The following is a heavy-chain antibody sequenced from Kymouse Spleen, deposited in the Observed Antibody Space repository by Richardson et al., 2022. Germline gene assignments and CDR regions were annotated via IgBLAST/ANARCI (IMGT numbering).Heavy chain of an antibody. CDR2: IYSGGST. V-gene: IGHV3-53*01. D-gene: IGHD4-17*01. CDR1: GFTVSSNY. Sequence: EVQLVESGGGLIQPGGSLRLSCAASGFTVSSNYMSWVRQAPGKGLEWVSVIYSGGSTYYADSVKGRFTISRDNSKNTLYLQMNSLRAEDTAVYYCATTVTTNYYGMDVWGQGTTVTVSS. J-gene: IGHJ6*02. CDR3: ATTVTTNYYGMDV.